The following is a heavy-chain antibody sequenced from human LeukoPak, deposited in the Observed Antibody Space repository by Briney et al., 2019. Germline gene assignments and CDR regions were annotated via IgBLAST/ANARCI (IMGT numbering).Heavy chain of an antibody. Sequence: PGGSLRLSCAASGLPLSSYSMNWVRQPLGQGLDWISSISSRSYTSYHDSVRGRFTISRDNAKSSLYLQMNSMRAEDTAVYYCARDIAAPRGYYYGMDVWGQGNTVTVS. CDR2: ISSRSYT. CDR1: GLPLSSYS. V-gene: IGHV3-21*01. J-gene: IGHJ6*02. D-gene: IGHD6-13*01. CDR3: ARDIAAPRGYYYGMDV.